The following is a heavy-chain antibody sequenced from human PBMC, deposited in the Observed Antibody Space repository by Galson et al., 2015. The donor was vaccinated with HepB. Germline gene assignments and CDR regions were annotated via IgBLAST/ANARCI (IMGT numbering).Heavy chain of an antibody. CDR2: ISYDGSNK. V-gene: IGHV3-30-3*01. CDR3: ARTTGTTGLFDI. CDR1: GFTFSSYA. Sequence: SLRLSCAASGFTFSSYAMHWVRQAPGKGLEWVAVISYDGSNKYYADSVKGRFTISRDNSKNTLYPQMNSLRAEDTAVYYCARTTGTTGLFDIWGQGTMVTVSS. D-gene: IGHD1-1*01. J-gene: IGHJ3*02.